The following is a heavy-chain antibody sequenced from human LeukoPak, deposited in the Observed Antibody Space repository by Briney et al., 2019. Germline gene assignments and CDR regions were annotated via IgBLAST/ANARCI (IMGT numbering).Heavy chain of an antibody. J-gene: IGHJ6*02. CDR3: ARDYADTAMVTYYYYGMDV. Sequence: ASVKVSCKASGYTFTSYDINWVRQATGQGLEWMGWMNPNSGNTGYAQKLQGRVTMTTDTSTSTAYMELRSLRSDDTAVYYCARDYADTAMVTYYYYGMDVWGQGTTVTVSS. V-gene: IGHV1-8*01. CDR1: GYTFTSYD. CDR2: MNPNSGNT. D-gene: IGHD5-18*01.